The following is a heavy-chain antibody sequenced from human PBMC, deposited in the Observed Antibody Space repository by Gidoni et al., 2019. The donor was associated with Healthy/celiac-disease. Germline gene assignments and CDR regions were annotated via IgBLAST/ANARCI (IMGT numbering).Heavy chain of an antibody. V-gene: IGHV4-34*01. CDR1: GGSFSGYY. CDR3: ARAVDTAMVS. CDR2: INHSGST. Sequence: QVQLQQWGAGLLKPSETLSLTCAVHGGSFSGYYWSWIRQPPGKGLEWIGEINHSGSTNYNPSLKSRVTISVDTSKNQFSLKLSSVTAADTAVYYCARAVDTAMVSWGQGTLVTVSS. J-gene: IGHJ4*02. D-gene: IGHD5-18*01.